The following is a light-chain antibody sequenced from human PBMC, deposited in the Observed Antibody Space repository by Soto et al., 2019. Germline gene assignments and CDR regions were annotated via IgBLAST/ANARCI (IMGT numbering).Light chain of an antibody. CDR2: GAS. CDR3: LQDYDYPRT. Sequence: ELVLTQSAGTLSLSPGARATLSCRASQSVSSSYLPWYQQKPGQAPRLLIYGASNNATGIPDRFSGGRAGTDFTLTISRLEPEDFATYYCLQDYDYPRTFGQGTKADIK. V-gene: IGKV3-20*01. CDR1: QSVSSSY. J-gene: IGKJ1*01.